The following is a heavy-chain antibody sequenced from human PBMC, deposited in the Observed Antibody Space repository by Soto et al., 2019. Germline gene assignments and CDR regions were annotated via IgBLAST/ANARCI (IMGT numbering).Heavy chain of an antibody. D-gene: IGHD1-26*01. CDR1: GFTFSSYA. Sequence: EVQLLESGGGLVQPGGSLRLSCAASGFTFSSYAMTWVRQAPGKGPEWVSGISGSGGRTYYADSVKGRITISRDTSKNTQYLQMTTLGAKDKAVYYCAKARWELPYRYFDLRGRGTLGTVSS. CDR3: AKARWELPYRYFDL. V-gene: IGHV3-23*01. J-gene: IGHJ2*01. CDR2: ISGSGGRT.